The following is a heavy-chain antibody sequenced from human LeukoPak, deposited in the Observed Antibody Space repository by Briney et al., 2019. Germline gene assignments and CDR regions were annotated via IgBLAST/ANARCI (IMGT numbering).Heavy chain of an antibody. V-gene: IGHV1-2*02. CDR1: GYTFTGYY. CDR3: ARDHRRDFWSGYSDYYYMDV. D-gene: IGHD3-3*01. Sequence: GASVKVSCKAPGYTFTGYYMHWVRQAPGQGLEWMGWINPNSGGTNYAQKFQGRVTMTRDTSISTAYMELSRLRSDDTAVYYCARDHRRDFWSGYSDYYYMDVWGKGTTVTVSS. J-gene: IGHJ6*03. CDR2: INPNSGGT.